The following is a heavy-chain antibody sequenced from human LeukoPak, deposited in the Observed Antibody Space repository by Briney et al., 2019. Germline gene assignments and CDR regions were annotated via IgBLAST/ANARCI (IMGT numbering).Heavy chain of an antibody. J-gene: IGHJ4*01. CDR2: ISNSGGST. Sequence: GGSLRLSCSASGFSFSGYAMLWVRQAPGKGLESVSAISNSGGSTYYADSVKGRFTISRDNSDNTLYLQMSSLRPEDTAVYYCAMNWNCDYWGHGTLVSVSS. D-gene: IGHD1-1*01. CDR1: GFSFSGYA. CDR3: AMNWNCDY. V-gene: IGHV3-64D*09.